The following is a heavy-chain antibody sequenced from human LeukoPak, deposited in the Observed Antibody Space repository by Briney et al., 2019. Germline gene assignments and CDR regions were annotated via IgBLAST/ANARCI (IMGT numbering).Heavy chain of an antibody. CDR3: ARLHFGGNYGYYYYYMDV. CDR2: IYYSGST. Sequence: SETLSLTCTVSGGSISSISYYWGWIRQPPGKGLEWTGSIYYSGSTYYNPSLESRVPISVDTSKNQFSLKLSAVTAADTAVYYCARLHFGGNYGYYYYYMDVWGKGTTVTISS. CDR1: GGSISSISYY. D-gene: IGHD4-23*01. J-gene: IGHJ6*03. V-gene: IGHV4-39*01.